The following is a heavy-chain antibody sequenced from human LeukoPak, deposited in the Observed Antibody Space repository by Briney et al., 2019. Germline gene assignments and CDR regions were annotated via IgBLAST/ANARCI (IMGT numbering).Heavy chain of an antibody. CDR3: VKDQEYAASAILDS. CDR1: GFTFSNYA. D-gene: IGHD2-21*02. V-gene: IGHV3-23*01. Sequence: GGSLRLSCDASGFTFSNYALSWVRQAPGKGLEWVSAVSGSGGSSYYAVSVKGRFTISRDNSKNTVYLLMNNLRTEDAAVYYCVKDQEYAASAILDSWGQGTQVTVSS. J-gene: IGHJ4*02. CDR2: VSGSGGSS.